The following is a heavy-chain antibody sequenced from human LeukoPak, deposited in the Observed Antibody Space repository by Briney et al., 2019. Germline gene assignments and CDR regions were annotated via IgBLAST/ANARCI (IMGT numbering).Heavy chain of an antibody. CDR1: GGSISSYY. Sequence: PSETLSLTCTVSGGSISSYYWSWLRQPPGKGLEWIGYIYYSGSTNYNPSLKSRVTISLDRSKNQFSLKLSSVTAADTAVYFCARGYGDNSGAFDIWGQGALVTVSS. J-gene: IGHJ3*02. D-gene: IGHD4-23*01. CDR3: ARGYGDNSGAFDI. V-gene: IGHV4-59*12. CDR2: IYYSGST.